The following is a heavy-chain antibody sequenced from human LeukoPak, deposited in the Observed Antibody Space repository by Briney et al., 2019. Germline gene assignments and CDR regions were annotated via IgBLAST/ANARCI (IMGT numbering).Heavy chain of an antibody. V-gene: IGHV4-59*01. CDR1: GGSISSYY. D-gene: IGHD5-24*01. CDR3: VRHVEEKGMDV. J-gene: IGHJ6*02. CDR2: IYYSGST. Sequence: SETLSLTCTVSGGSISSYYWSWIRQPPGKGLEWIGYIYYSGSTNYNPSLKSRVTISVDTSKNQFSLKLSSVTAADTAVYYCVRHVEEKGMDVWGQGTTVTVSS.